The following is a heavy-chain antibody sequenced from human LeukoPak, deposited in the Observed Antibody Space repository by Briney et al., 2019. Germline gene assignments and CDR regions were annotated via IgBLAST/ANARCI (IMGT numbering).Heavy chain of an antibody. D-gene: IGHD2-2*01. CDR2: IYTSGST. CDR1: RGSIRSYY. Sequence: SETLSLTCTVSRGSIRSYYWSGIRQPAGKGLEWSGRIYTSGSTNYNPSLKSRVTMSVETSKNQFSLQLSSVTAADTAVYYCAGRNIVVAHGGFDPWGQATLVTVSS. V-gene: IGHV4-4*07. CDR3: AGRNIVVAHGGFDP. J-gene: IGHJ5*02.